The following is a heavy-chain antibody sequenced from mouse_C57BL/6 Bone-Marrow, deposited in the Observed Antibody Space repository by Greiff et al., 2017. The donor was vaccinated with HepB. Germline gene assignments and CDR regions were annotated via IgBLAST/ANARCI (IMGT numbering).Heavy chain of an antibody. Sequence: DVKLVESGGDLVKPGGSLKLSCAASGFTFSSYGMSWVRQTPDKRLEWVATISSGGSYTYYPDSVKGRFTISRDNAKNTLYLQMSSLKSEDTAMYYCAGYPWFAYWGQGTLVTVSA. CDR1: GFTFSSYG. CDR3: AGYPWFAY. D-gene: IGHD2-2*01. J-gene: IGHJ3*01. V-gene: IGHV5-6*02. CDR2: ISSGGSYT.